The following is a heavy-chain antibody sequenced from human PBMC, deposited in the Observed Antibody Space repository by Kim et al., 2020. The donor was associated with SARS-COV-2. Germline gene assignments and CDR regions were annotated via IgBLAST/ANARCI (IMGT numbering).Heavy chain of an antibody. CDR3: AREPSTYFDY. V-gene: IGHV3-66*01. Sequence: KYSDAVKGRFTVARDDSNNSVYLQMTSLRADATALYFCAREPSTYFDYWGKGTLVTVSS. J-gene: IGHJ4*02.